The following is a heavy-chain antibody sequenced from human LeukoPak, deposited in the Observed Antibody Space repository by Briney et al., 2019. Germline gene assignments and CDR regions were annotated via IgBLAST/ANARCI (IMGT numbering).Heavy chain of an antibody. Sequence: SETLSLTCTVSGGSISSYYWSWIRQPPGKGLEWIGYIYYSESTNYNPSLKSRVTISVDTSKNQFSLKLSSVTAADTAVYYCARGDYGDPHNPYYFDYWGQGTLVTVSS. CDR3: ARGDYGDPHNPYYFDY. D-gene: IGHD4-17*01. CDR2: IYYSEST. CDR1: GGSISSYY. J-gene: IGHJ4*02. V-gene: IGHV4-59*01.